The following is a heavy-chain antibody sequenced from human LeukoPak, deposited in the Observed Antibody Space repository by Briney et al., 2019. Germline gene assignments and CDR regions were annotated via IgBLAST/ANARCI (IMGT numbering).Heavy chain of an antibody. J-gene: IGHJ3*02. CDR2: IYDSGST. CDR1: GHSISSYY. V-gene: IGHV4-59*01. CDR3: ASLTTADAFDI. D-gene: IGHD3-22*01. Sequence: SETLSLTCTVSGHSISSYYWSWIRQPPGKGLEWIGYIYDSGSTNYNPSLKSRVTISVDTSKNQFSLKLSSVTAADTAVFYCASLTTADAFDIWGQGTMVTVSS.